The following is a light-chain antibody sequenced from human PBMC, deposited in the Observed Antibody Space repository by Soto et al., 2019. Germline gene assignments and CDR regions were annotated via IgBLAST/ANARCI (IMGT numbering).Light chain of an antibody. CDR2: FAS. Sequence: DIQMTQSNSSLSASVGDRVTITCLASQDIGSHLAWYQQKPEKAPKSLIYFASTLQSGVPSRFSASGSGTDFTLTISSLQPEDFATYYCQQFRSFPITFGQGTRLEIK. CDR3: QQFRSFPIT. V-gene: IGKV1D-16*01. J-gene: IGKJ5*01. CDR1: QDIGSH.